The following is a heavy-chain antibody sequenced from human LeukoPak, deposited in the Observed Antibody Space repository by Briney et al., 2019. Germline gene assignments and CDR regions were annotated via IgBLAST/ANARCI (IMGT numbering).Heavy chain of an antibody. CDR1: GFTFSSYA. CDR3: ARDLNLGYYFDY. CDR2: ISYDGSNK. D-gene: IGHD3-16*01. V-gene: IGHV3-30*04. J-gene: IGHJ4*02. Sequence: PGGSLRLSCAASGFTFSSYAMHWVRQAPGKGLEWVAVISYDGSNKYYADSVKGRFTISGDNSKNTLYLQMNSLRAEDTAVYYCARDLNLGYYFDYWGQGTLVTVSS.